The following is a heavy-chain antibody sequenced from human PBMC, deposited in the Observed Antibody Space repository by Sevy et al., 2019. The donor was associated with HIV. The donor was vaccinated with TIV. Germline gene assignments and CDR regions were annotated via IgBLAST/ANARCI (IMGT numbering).Heavy chain of an antibody. CDR1: GFTFSSYS. CDR3: ARDRYDYVWGSYRTTIDY. CDR2: ISSSSSTI. D-gene: IGHD3-16*02. J-gene: IGHJ4*02. V-gene: IGHV3-48*02. Sequence: GSLRLSCAASGFTFSSYSMNWVRQAPGKGLEWVSYISSSSSTIYYADSVKGRFTISRDNAKNSLYLQMNSLRDEDTAVYYCARDRYDYVWGSYRTTIDYWGQGTLVTVSS.